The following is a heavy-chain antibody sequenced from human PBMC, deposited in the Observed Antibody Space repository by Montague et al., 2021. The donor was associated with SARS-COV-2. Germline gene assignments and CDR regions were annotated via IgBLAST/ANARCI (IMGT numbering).Heavy chain of an antibody. CDR2: VSDSGS. V-gene: IGHV4-59*08. D-gene: IGHD3-9*01. CDR1: GGSNSRYY. J-gene: IGHJ6*02. Sequence: SETLSLTCTVSGGSNSRYYWSWIRQPPGKGLEWIGYVSDSGSDYNPSLKNRVSISVDTSKKLLSLSLSSVTVADTAIYYCARHRKDYDILTGYSTSFYYDMDVWGQGTTVTVSS. CDR3: ARHRKDYDILTGYSTSFYYDMDV.